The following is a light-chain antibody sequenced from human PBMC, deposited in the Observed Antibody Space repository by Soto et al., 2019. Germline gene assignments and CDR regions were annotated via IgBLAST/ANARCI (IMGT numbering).Light chain of an antibody. CDR2: GAS. CDR1: QSISTY. CDR3: QQSYRSLGLT. J-gene: IGKJ4*01. Sequence: DIQMTQSPSSLSASVGDRVTITCRASQSISTYLNWYQQKPGKATKVLIYGASNLDSGVPSRFSSSGSGTDFTRTINDLQPEDFATYYCQQSYRSLGLTFRGGTKVEIK. V-gene: IGKV1-39*01.